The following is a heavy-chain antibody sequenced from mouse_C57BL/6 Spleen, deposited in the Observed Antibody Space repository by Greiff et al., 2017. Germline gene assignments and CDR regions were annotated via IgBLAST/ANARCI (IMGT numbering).Heavy chain of an antibody. CDR2: ISSGSSTI. V-gene: IGHV5-17*01. CDR3: ARQGLEPFAY. D-gene: IGHD3-1*01. CDR1: GFTFSDYG. J-gene: IGHJ3*01. Sequence: EVKVEESGGGLVKPGGSLKLSCAASGFTFSDYGMHWVRQAPEKGLEWVAYISSGSSTIYYADTVKGRFTISRDNAKNTLFLQMTSLRSEDTAMYYCARQGLEPFAYWGQGTLVTVSA.